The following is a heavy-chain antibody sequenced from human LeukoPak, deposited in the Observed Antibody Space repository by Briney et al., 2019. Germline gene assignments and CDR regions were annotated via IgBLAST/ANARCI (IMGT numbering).Heavy chain of an antibody. CDR2: ISWNSGSI. J-gene: IGHJ3*02. V-gene: IGHV3-9*01. CDR3: AKDMGAIVVVITIVGAFDI. CDR1: GFTFDDYA. Sequence: PGRSLRLSCAASGFTFDDYAMHWVRQAPGKGLEWVSGISWNSGSIGYADSVKGRFTISRDNAKNSLYLQMNSLRAEDTALYYCAKDMGAIVVVITIVGAFDIWGQGTMVTVSS. D-gene: IGHD3-22*01.